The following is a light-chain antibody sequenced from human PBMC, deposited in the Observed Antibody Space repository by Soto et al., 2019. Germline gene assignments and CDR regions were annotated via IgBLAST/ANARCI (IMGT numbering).Light chain of an antibody. V-gene: IGLV2-14*03. CDR1: SSDVGGYNF. J-gene: IGLJ2*01. CDR2: EVT. Sequence: QSALTQTASVSGSPGQSITISCTGTSSDVGGYNFVSWYQQHPGKAPKLIIHEVTNRPSGVSTRFSGSKSGNTASLTISGLQAEDEADYYCSSWTSSTTQVLGGGTKLTVL. CDR3: SSWTSSTTQV.